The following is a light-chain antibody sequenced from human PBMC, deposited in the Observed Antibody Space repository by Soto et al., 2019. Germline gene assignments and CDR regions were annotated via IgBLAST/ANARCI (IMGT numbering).Light chain of an antibody. CDR1: QSVSSN. V-gene: IGKV3-15*01. CDR3: QQYNNWPPT. CDR2: GAS. Sequence: EIVMTQSPATLSVSPGERATLSCRASQSVSSNLVWYQQKRGQAPRLLIYGASTRATGIPARFSGSGSGTEFTLTISILQSEDFAVYYCQQYNNWPPTFGQGTKLEIK. J-gene: IGKJ2*01.